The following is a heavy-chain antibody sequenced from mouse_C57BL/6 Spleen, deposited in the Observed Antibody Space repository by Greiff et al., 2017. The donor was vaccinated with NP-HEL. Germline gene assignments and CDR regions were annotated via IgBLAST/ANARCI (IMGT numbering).Heavy chain of an antibody. J-gene: IGHJ4*01. CDR1: GYTFTSYW. CDR2: IDPSDSYT. Sequence: QVQLQQPGAELVMPGASVKLSCKASGYTFTSYWMHWVKQRPGQGLEWIGEIDPSDSYTNYNQKFKGKSTLTVDKSSSTAYMQLSSLTSEDSAVYYCVKDVYAMDYWGQGTSVTVSS. V-gene: IGHV1-69*01. CDR3: VKDVYAMDY.